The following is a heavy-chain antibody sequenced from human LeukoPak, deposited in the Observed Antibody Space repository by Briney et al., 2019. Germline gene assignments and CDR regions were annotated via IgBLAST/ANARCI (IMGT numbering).Heavy chain of an antibody. CDR2: ISGGGGST. J-gene: IGHJ4*02. CDR1: GFMFSSNW. D-gene: IGHD1-26*01. V-gene: IGHV3-23*01. Sequence: GGSLRLSCAASGFMFSSNWMSWVRLAPGKGLEWVSTISGGGGSTYYADSVKGRFTISRDNSKNTLYLQVNSLRAEDTAVYYCAKGGKWDVTPFDYWGQGTLVTVSS. CDR3: AKGGKWDVTPFDY.